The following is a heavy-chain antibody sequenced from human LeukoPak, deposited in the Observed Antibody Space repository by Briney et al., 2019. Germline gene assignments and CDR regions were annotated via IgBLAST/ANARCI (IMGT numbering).Heavy chain of an antibody. D-gene: IGHD3-10*01. CDR3: ARGLLWFGESAHWFDP. Sequence: PSETLSLTCTVSGYSISSGYYWGWIRQPPGKGLEWIGSIYHSGSTYYNPSLKSRVTISVDTSKNQFSLKLSSVTAADTAVYYCARGLLWFGESAHWFDPWGQGTLVTVSS. J-gene: IGHJ5*02. CDR2: IYHSGST. CDR1: GYSISSGYY. V-gene: IGHV4-38-2*02.